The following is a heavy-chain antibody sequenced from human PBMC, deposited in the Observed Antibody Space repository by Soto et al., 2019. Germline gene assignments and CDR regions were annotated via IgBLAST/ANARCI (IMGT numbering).Heavy chain of an antibody. Sequence: SLSLTCTVSGGSISSGDYYWRWIRQPPGKGLEWIGYIYYSGSTYYNPSLKSRVTISVDTSKNQFSLKLSSVTAADTAVYYCARDRGIAAEGNYYYYGMDVWGKGTTGTVSS. J-gene: IGHJ6*04. D-gene: IGHD6-25*01. CDR2: IYYSGST. CDR3: ARDRGIAAEGNYYYYGMDV. CDR1: GGSISSGDYY. V-gene: IGHV4-30-4*01.